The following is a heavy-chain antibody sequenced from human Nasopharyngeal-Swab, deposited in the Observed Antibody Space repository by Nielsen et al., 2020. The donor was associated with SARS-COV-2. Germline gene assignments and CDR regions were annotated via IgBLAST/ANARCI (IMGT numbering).Heavy chain of an antibody. D-gene: IGHD1-14*01. CDR2: ISSTGSTI. CDR3: ARERWRDHDFDA. J-gene: IGHJ4*02. CDR1: GFTLSSYE. V-gene: IGHV3-48*03. Sequence: GGSLRLSCAASGFTLSSYEMNWVRQAPGKGLEWISYISSTGSTIYSADSVKGRFTVSRENAKNSMFLQMISLRAEDTAVYYCARERWRDHDFDAWGQGTLVIVSS.